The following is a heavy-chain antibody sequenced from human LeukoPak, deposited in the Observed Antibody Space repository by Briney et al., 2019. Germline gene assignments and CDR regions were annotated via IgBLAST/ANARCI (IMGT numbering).Heavy chain of an antibody. CDR1: GFTFGSYA. CDR3: AKADGSGSYYKKGNYAFDI. J-gene: IGHJ3*02. V-gene: IGHV3-23*01. CDR2: ISGSGGST. Sequence: PGGSLRLSCAASGFTFGSYAMSWVRQAPGKGLEWVSAISGSGGSTYYADSVKGRFTISRDNSKNTLYLRINSLRAEDTAVYYCAKADGSGSYYKKGNYAFDIWGQGTMVTVSS. D-gene: IGHD3-10*01.